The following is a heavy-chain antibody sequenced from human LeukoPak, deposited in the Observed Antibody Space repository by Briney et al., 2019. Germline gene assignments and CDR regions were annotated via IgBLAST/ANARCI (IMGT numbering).Heavy chain of an antibody. CDR2: ISGSGGST. CDR3: AKWIFAVVSYFDY. Sequence: GGSLRLSCAASGSTFSSYAMSWVRQAPGKGLEWVSAISGSGGSTYYADSVKGRFTISRDNSKNTLYLQMNSLRAEDTAVYYCAKWIFAVVSYFDYWGQGTLVTVSS. CDR1: GSTFSSYA. D-gene: IGHD3-3*01. V-gene: IGHV3-23*01. J-gene: IGHJ4*02.